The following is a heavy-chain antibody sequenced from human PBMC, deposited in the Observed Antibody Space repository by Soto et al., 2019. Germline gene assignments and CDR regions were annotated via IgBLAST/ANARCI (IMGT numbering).Heavy chain of an antibody. D-gene: IGHD6-19*01. J-gene: IGHJ4*02. Sequence: GGSLRLSCAASGFTFSSYGMHWVRQAPGKGLEWVALMSYDGSNEYYAVSVKGRFTISRDNSKNTLYLEMNSLRAEDTAVYYCAKGWSGSTIAVADYWGQGTLVTVSS. CDR2: MSYDGSNE. CDR1: GFTFSSYG. V-gene: IGHV3-30*18. CDR3: AKGWSGSTIAVADY.